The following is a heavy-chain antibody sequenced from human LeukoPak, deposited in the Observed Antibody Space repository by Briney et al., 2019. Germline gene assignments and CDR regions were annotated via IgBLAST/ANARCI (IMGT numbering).Heavy chain of an antibody. D-gene: IGHD3-9*01. CDR1: GGSISSYY. V-gene: IGHV4-59*01. J-gene: IGHJ3*02. CDR3: ARGILTGPIYAFDI. CDR2: IYYSGST. Sequence: SETLSLTCTVSGGSISSYYWSWIRQPPGKGLEWIGHIYYSGSTNYNPSLKSRVTISVDTSKNQFSLKLTSVTAADTAVYYCARGILTGPIYAFDIWGQGTMVTVSS.